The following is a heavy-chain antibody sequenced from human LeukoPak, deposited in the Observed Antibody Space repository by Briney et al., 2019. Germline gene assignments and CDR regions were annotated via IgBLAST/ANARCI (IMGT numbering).Heavy chain of an antibody. V-gene: IGHV3-23*01. CDR2: ISDSGGST. CDR3: AKTLYSYGYDLFEFDP. Sequence: SGGSLRLSCAASGFTFSSYPMTWVRQAPGKGLEWVSVISDSGGSTYYADSVKGRFTISRDNSKNTLYLQMNSLRAEDTAVYYCAKTLYSYGYDLFEFDPWGQGTLVTVSS. J-gene: IGHJ5*02. CDR1: GFTFSSYP. D-gene: IGHD5-18*01.